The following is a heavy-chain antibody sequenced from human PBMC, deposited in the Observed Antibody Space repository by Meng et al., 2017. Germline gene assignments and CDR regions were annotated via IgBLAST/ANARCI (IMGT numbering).Heavy chain of an antibody. CDR3: ARNNGDYFDY. Sequence: GESLKISCAASGFTFSSYWMSWVRQAPGKGLEWVANIKQDGSEKYYVDSVKGRFTISRDNAKNSLYLQMNSLRAEDTAVYYCARNNGDYFDYWGQGTLVTVSS. CDR1: GFTFSSYW. V-gene: IGHV3-7*01. D-gene: IGHD4-17*01. J-gene: IGHJ4*02. CDR2: IKQDGSEK.